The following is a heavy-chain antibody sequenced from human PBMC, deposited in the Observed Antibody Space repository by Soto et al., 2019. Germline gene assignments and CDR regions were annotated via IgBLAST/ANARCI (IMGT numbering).Heavy chain of an antibody. V-gene: IGHV3-7*03. CDR1: VFTFSDYW. CDR2: IRKDGSEK. D-gene: IGHD3-10*01. CDR3: AGDWGGLAY. J-gene: IGHJ4*02. Sequence: PGGSLGLSCSASVFTFSDYWMTWVRQAPGKGLEWVANIRKDGSEKSYVDSVKGRFTISRDNAKKSLYLEMSSLRVDDTAVYYCAGDWGGLAYCCQGTRGTLSA.